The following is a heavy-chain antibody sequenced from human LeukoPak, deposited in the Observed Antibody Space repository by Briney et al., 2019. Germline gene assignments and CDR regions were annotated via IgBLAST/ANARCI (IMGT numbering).Heavy chain of an antibody. J-gene: IGHJ6*02. CDR3: ASRSGSYRYYYYGMDV. CDR2: FSSSSSYI. Sequence: PGGSLRLSCAASGFTFSSYSMNWVRQAPGKGLEWVSSFSSSSSYIYYADSVKGRFTISRDNAKNSLYLQMNSLRAEDTAVYYCASRSGSYRYYYYGMDVWGQGTTVTVSS. CDR1: GFTFSSYS. D-gene: IGHD1-26*01. V-gene: IGHV3-21*01.